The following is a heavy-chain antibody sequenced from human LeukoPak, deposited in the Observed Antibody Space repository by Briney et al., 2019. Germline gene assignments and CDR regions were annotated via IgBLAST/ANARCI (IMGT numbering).Heavy chain of an antibody. CDR1: GFTFDSYG. CDR2: ISGSGVYT. CDR3: AKPYSYGST. Sequence: PGGSLRLSCAASGFTFDSYGMNWVRQAPGKGLEWVSGISGSGVYTYYADSVKGRFTISRDNSKNTLYLQMNSLRAEDTAVYYCAKPYSYGSTWGQGTLVTVSS. D-gene: IGHD5-18*01. V-gene: IGHV3-23*01. J-gene: IGHJ5*02.